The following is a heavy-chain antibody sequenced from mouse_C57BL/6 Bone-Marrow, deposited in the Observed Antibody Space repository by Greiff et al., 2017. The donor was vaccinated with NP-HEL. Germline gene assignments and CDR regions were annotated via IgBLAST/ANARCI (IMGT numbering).Heavy chain of an antibody. Sequence: EVQLQQSGTVLARPGASVKLSCKTSGYTFTSYWMHWVKQRPGQGLEWIGAIYPGNSDTSYNQKFKGKAKLTAVTSASTAYMELSSLTNEDSAVYYSTRSPSCYGVYYYAKDYWGQGTSVTVST. CDR1: GYTFTSYW. CDR2: IYPGNSDT. V-gene: IGHV1-5*01. J-gene: IGHJ4*01. D-gene: IGHD1-1*02. CDR3: TRSPSCYGVYYYAKDY.